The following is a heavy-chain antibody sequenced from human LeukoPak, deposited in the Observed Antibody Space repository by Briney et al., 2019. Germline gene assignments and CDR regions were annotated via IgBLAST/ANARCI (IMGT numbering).Heavy chain of an antibody. Sequence: PSETLSLTCTVSGGSISSYFWSWTRQPPGKGLEWVGYISNSGSTNYNPSLKSRVTISIDTSRNQFSLKLSSVTAADTAVYYCARRNYGDYDHYFESWGQGTMVTVSS. CDR1: GGSISSYF. D-gene: IGHD4-17*01. CDR2: ISNSGST. CDR3: ARRNYGDYDHYFES. J-gene: IGHJ4*02. V-gene: IGHV4-59*08.